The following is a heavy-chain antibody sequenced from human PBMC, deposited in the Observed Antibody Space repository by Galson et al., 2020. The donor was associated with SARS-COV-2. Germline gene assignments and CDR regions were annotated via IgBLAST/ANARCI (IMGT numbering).Heavy chain of an antibody. Sequence: SETLSLTCTVSGDSIGSTRYFWGWLRQPPGKGLEWIGSNHYSGTIYYNPSLKSRVTMSVDTSKNQFSLSLSSVTAADTAVYYCTREASVTFRYFALWGRGTLVSVSS. CDR3: TREASVTFRYFAL. CDR1: GDSIGSTRYF. V-gene: IGHV4-39*07. CDR2: NHYSGTI. J-gene: IGHJ2*01. D-gene: IGHD4-17*01.